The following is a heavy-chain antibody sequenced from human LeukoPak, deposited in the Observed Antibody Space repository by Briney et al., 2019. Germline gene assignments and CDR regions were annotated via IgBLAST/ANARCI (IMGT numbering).Heavy chain of an antibody. D-gene: IGHD5-24*01. J-gene: IGHJ4*02. V-gene: IGHV1-8*03. CDR2: INPNSGDT. Sequence: ASVKVSCKASGYTFTSFDITWVRQASGQGLEWMGWINPNSGDTAYAQKFQGRVTISTNTYIGTAYMELSSLRSDDTAVYYCARGQNQLPGNYWGQGTLVTVSS. CDR1: GYTFTSFD. CDR3: ARGQNQLPGNY.